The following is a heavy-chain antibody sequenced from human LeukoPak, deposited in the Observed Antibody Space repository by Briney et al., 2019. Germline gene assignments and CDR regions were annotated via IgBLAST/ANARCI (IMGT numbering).Heavy chain of an antibody. CDR3: ARDNSVGDTAWWFDP. D-gene: IGHD1-26*01. CDR2: INSNSGGT. Sequence: ASVKVSCKASGYTFTGYYMHWVRQAPGQGLEWMGWINSNSGGTNYAQKFQGRVTMTRDTSISTAYMELSRLRSDDTAVYYCARDNSVGDTAWWFDPWGQGTLVTVSS. J-gene: IGHJ5*02. V-gene: IGHV1-2*02. CDR1: GYTFTGYY.